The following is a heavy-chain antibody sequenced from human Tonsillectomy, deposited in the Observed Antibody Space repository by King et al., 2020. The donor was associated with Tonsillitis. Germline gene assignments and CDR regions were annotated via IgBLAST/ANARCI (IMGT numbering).Heavy chain of an antibody. CDR1: GYTFTGYD. V-gene: IGHV1-2*02. J-gene: IGHJ6*02. Sequence: VQLVQSGAEVKKPGASVKVSCKASGYTFTGYDIHWVRQALGPGLEWMGGINPNSGGPDYAQHFQGRVTMTSDTSISTAYMELGGLRSDDTAVYYCARTLIAAAGLYYYTLDVWGQGTTVAVSS. CDR3: ARTLIAAAGLYYYTLDV. D-gene: IGHD6-13*01. CDR2: INPNSGGP.